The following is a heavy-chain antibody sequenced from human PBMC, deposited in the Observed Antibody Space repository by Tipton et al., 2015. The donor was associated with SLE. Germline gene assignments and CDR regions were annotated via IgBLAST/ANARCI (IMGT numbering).Heavy chain of an antibody. CDR2: IYYSGST. CDR1: GGSISSGGYY. V-gene: IGHV4-31*03. D-gene: IGHD2-15*01. CDR3: ARYCSGGSCSGDY. J-gene: IGHJ4*02. Sequence: TLSLTRTVSGGSISSGGYYWSWIRQHPGKGLEWIGYIYYSGSTYYNPSLKSRVTISVDTSKNQFSLKLSSVTAADTAVYYCARYCSGGSCSGDYWGQGTLVTASS.